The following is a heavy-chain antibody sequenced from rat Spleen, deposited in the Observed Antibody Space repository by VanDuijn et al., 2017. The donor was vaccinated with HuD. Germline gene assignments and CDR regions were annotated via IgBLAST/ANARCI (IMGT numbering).Heavy chain of an antibody. CDR3: ARHHYDGYYHGPVLGIMDA. D-gene: IGHD1-12*03. Sequence: EVQLVESDGGLVQPGRSLKLSCAASGFTFSDYYMAWVRQAPTKGLEWVASISYEGSSTYYGDSVKGRFTISKDNAKSTLYLQMNSLRSEDTASYYCARHHYDGYYHGPVLGIMDAWGQGASVTVSS. J-gene: IGHJ4*01. CDR2: ISYEGSST. CDR1: GFTFSDYY. V-gene: IGHV5-22*01.